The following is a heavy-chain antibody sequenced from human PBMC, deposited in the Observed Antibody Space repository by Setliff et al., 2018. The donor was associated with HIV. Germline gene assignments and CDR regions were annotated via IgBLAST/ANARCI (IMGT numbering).Heavy chain of an antibody. CDR1: GGSISSNSYY. CDR3: VREDSRYHYFDR. D-gene: IGHD3-22*01. CDR2: IFHSGSS. J-gene: IGHJ4*02. V-gene: IGHV4-39*02. Sequence: SETLSLTCTVSGGSISSNSYYWGWIRQPPGKGLEWIGSIFHSGSSHHNPSLQSRITISVDTSKNQFSLKLSSVTAADTAVYWCVREDSRYHYFDRWGQGTPVTVSS.